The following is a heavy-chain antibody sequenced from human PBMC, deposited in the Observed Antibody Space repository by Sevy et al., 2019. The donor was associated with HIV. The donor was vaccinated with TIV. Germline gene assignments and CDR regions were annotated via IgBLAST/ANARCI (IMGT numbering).Heavy chain of an antibody. J-gene: IGHJ3*02. Sequence: ASVKVSCKASGYTFTSYDINWVRQATGQGLEWMGWMNPNSGNTGYAQKFQGRVTMTRNTSISTAYMELSSLRSEDTAVYYCARINPTQDIVVVPAARPGAFDIWGQGTMVTVSS. CDR3: ARINPTQDIVVVPAARPGAFDI. CDR1: GYTFTSYD. V-gene: IGHV1-8*01. CDR2: MNPNSGNT. D-gene: IGHD2-2*01.